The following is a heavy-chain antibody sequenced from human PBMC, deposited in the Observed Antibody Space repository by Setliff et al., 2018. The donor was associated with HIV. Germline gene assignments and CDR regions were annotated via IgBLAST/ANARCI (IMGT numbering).Heavy chain of an antibody. CDR1: GYTFKTYG. D-gene: IGHD1-1*01. J-gene: IGHJ4*02. CDR3: ATRGRDLGFDY. V-gene: IGHV1-18*01. CDR2: ISPNFGHT. Sequence: RASVKVSCKASGYTFKTYGISWVRQAPGHGLEWMGWISPNFGHTNYAQRFQGRLTITADEYTGTAYMELSSLRSEDTAVYYCATRGRDLGFDYWGQGTLVTVSS.